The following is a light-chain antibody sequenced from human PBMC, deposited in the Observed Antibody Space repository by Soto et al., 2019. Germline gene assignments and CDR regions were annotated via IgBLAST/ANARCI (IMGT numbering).Light chain of an antibody. Sequence: EIVLTQSPATLSLSPGERATLSCRASQSVSSYLAWYQQKPGQAPRLLIYDASNRATGIAARFSGSGSGTDFPLTISSLEPEDFAVYYCQQRSNWTPLTFGGGTKVEIK. CDR3: QQRSNWTPLT. CDR2: DAS. CDR1: QSVSSY. J-gene: IGKJ4*01. V-gene: IGKV3-11*01.